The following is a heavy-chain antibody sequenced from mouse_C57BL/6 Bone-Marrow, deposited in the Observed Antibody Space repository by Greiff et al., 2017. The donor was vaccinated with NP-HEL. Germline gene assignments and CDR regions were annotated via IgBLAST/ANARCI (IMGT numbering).Heavy chain of an antibody. Sequence: EVQRVESGPELVKPGASVKIPCKASGYTFTDYNMDWVKQSHGKSLEWIGDINPNNGGTIYNQKFKGKATLTVDKSSSTAYMELRSLTSEDTAVYYCARGDHYGNYPAWFAYWGQGTLVTVSA. CDR3: ARGDHYGNYPAWFAY. D-gene: IGHD2-1*01. CDR1: GYTFTDYN. V-gene: IGHV1-18*01. J-gene: IGHJ3*01. CDR2: INPNNGGT.